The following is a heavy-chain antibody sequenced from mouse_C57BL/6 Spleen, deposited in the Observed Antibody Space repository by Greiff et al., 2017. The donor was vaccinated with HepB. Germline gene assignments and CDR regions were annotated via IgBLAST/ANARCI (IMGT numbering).Heavy chain of an antibody. CDR3: ASFYYYGSSYWYFDV. V-gene: IGHV5-4*01. CDR2: ISDGGSYT. CDR1: GFTFSSYA. Sequence: VVESGGGLVKPGGSLKLSCAASGFTFSSYAMSWVRQTPEKRLEWVATISDGGSYTYYPDNVKGRFTISRDNAKNNLYLQMSHLKSEDTAMYYCASFYYYGSSYWYFDVWGTGTTVTVSS. J-gene: IGHJ1*03. D-gene: IGHD1-1*01.